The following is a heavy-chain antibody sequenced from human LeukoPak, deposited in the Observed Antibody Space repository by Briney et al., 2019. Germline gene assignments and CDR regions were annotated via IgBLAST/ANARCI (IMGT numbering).Heavy chain of an antibody. V-gene: IGHV1-18*01. CDR1: GYTFTSYG. CDR3: ARDLRFLEWLTAFDI. J-gene: IGHJ3*02. CDR2: ISAYNGNT. Sequence: ASVKVSCKASGYTFTSYGISWVRQAPGQGLEWMGWISAYNGNTNYAQKLQGRVTMTTDTSTSTAYMELRSLRSDDTAVYYCARDLRFLEWLTAFDIWGQGTTVTVSS. D-gene: IGHD3-3*01.